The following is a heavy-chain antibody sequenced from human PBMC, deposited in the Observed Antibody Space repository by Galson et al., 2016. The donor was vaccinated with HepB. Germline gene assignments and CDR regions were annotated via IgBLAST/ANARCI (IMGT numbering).Heavy chain of an antibody. D-gene: IGHD2-15*01. Sequence: SLRLSCAASGLIFSKYAMSWVRQAPGKGLEWVSAISGSGGNTYYADSVKGRFAISRDNSKSMLYLQMNSLRAEDTAVYYCANIVVMTVAADYWGQGTLVTVSS. CDR2: ISGSGGNT. J-gene: IGHJ4*02. V-gene: IGHV3-23*01. CDR1: GLIFSKYA. CDR3: ANIVVMTVAADY.